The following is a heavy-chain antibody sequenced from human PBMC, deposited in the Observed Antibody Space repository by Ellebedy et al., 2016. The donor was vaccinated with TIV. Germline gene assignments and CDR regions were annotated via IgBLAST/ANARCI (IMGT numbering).Heavy chain of an antibody. D-gene: IGHD3-10*01. Sequence: GGSLRLXCAASGFTFSSYAMSWVRQAPGKGLEWVSTISFSGESTNHADSVKGRFTISRDSSKNTLYLQMNSLRGDDTAVYYCAKHVGPTMVRGVLGYWGQGTLVTVSS. CDR2: ISFSGEST. V-gene: IGHV3-23*01. J-gene: IGHJ4*02. CDR1: GFTFSSYA. CDR3: AKHVGPTMVRGVLGY.